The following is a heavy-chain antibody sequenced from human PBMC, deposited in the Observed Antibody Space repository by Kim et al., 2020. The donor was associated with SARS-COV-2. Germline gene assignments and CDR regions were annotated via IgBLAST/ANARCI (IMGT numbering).Heavy chain of an antibody. V-gene: IGHV3-33*06. Sequence: DSVKARFTNSRENSQTTLYLQMNNLRAEDTAVYYCAKDFGISYYYYGMDVWGQGTTVTVSS. D-gene: IGHD3-3*01. J-gene: IGHJ6*02. CDR3: AKDFGISYYYYGMDV.